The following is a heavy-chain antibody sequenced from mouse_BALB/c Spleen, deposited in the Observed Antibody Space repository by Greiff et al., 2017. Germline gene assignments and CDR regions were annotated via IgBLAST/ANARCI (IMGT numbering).Heavy chain of an antibody. CDR1: GFTFSSYG. J-gene: IGHJ3*01. V-gene: IGHV5-6-3*01. CDR3: ASPYDYDVAWFAY. D-gene: IGHD2-4*01. Sequence: DVHLVESGGGLVQPGGSLKLSCAASGFTFSSYGMSWVRQTPDKRLELVATINSNGGSTYYPDSVKGRFTISRDNAKNTLYLQMSSLKSEDTAMYYCASPYDYDVAWFAYWGQGTLVTVSA. CDR2: INSNGGST.